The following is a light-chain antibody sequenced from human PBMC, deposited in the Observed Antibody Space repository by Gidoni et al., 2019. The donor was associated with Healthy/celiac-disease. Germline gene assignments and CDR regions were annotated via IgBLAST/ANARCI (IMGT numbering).Light chain of an antibody. V-gene: IGLV3-1*01. J-gene: IGLJ2*01. CDR2: QDS. CDR1: KLGDQY. Sequence: SYELTQPPSVSAPPGQTASIPCPGDKLGDQYACWYQQQPGQSPVLVIYQDSKRPSGIHGRFSGSNSGNTATLTIGGTQAMDEADYCCQAWDSSTVVFGGGTQLTXL. CDR3: QAWDSSTVV.